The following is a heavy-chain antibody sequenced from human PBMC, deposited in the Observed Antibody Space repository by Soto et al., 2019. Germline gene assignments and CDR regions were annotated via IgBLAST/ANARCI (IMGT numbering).Heavy chain of an antibody. CDR1: GFTFSSYG. Sequence: PGGSLRLSCAASGFTFSSYGMHWVRQAPGKGPEWVAVISYDGSNKYYADSVKGRFTISRDNSKNTLYLQMNSLRAEDTAVYYCAKEARSGDFDYWGQGTLVTVSS. CDR2: ISYDGSNK. J-gene: IGHJ4*02. D-gene: IGHD2-15*01. CDR3: AKEARSGDFDY. V-gene: IGHV3-30*18.